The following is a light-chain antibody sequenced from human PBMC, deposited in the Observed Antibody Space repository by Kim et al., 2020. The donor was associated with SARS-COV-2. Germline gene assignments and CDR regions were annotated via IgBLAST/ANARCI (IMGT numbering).Light chain of an antibody. CDR1: QSIGSW. CDR2: KAS. V-gene: IGKV1-5*03. J-gene: IGKJ4*01. CDR3: QHYNTYPLT. Sequence: DIQMTQSPSTLSASVGDRVTITCRASQSIGSWLAWFQQRPGKAPKLLIYKASNLESGVPSRFSGSGSGTEFTLTISSLQPDDFATYYCQHYNTYPLTFGGGTKVDIK.